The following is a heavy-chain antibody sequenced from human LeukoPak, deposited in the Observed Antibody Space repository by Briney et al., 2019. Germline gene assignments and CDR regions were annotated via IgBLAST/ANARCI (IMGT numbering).Heavy chain of an antibody. CDR3: ARDRGYCSSTSCPPTHYYYYGMDV. V-gene: IGHV1-69*13. CDR1: GGPFRSYA. D-gene: IGHD2-2*01. CDR2: IIPIFGTA. Sequence: SVQVSCKASGGPFRSYAISWVRQAPGQGLEWMGGIIPIFGTANYAQKFQGRVTITADESTSTAYMELSSLRSEDTAVYYCARDRGYCSSTSCPPTHYYYYGMDVWGKGTTVTVSS. J-gene: IGHJ6*04.